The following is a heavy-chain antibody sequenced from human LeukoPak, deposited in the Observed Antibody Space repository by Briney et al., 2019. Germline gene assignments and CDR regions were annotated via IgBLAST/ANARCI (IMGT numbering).Heavy chain of an antibody. CDR3: ARGGENSGYSVDAFDI. D-gene: IGHD3-22*01. V-gene: IGHV3-21*01. CDR2: ISSSSSYI. CDR1: GFTFSSYS. Sequence: GGSLRLSCAASGFTFSSYSMNWVRQAPGKGLEWVSSISSSSSYIYYADSVKGRFTISRDNAKNSLYLQMNSLRAEDTAVYYCARGGENSGYSVDAFDIWGQGTLVTVSS. J-gene: IGHJ3*02.